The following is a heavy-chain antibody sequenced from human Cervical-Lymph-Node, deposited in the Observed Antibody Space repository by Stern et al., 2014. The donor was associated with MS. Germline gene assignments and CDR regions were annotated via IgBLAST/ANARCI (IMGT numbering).Heavy chain of an antibody. CDR3: ARSSSSAYYYYYGMDV. CDR2: ISDYNGNT. V-gene: IGHV1-18*01. D-gene: IGHD6-25*01. CDR1: GYTFATYG. J-gene: IGHJ6*02. Sequence: VQLEESGGEVKKPGASVKVSCKASGYTFATYGISWVRQAPGQGLEWMGWISDYNGNTNYAQKLQDRVTMTTDTSTITAYMELRSLRSDDTAVYYCARSSSSAYYYYYGMDVWGQGTTVIVSS.